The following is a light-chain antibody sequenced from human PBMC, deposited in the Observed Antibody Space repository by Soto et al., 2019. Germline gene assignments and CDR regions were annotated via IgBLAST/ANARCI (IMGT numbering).Light chain of an antibody. J-gene: IGKJ3*01. V-gene: IGKV3-20*01. Sequence: EIVLTQSPGTLSLSPGKRATLSCRASQTISSAYLAWYQQRPGQAPRLLIYGVSTRATGIPDRFSGRGSGTDFALTISRLEPEDFAVYYCQHYGSSLPITFGPGTKVDIK. CDR2: GVS. CDR1: QTISSAY. CDR3: QHYGSSLPIT.